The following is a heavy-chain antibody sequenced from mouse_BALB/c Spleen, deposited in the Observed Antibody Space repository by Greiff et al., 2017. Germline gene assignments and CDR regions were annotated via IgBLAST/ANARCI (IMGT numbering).Heavy chain of an antibody. CDR2: ISSGGGST. J-gene: IGHJ1*01. V-gene: IGHV5-12-1*01. CDR3: ARQGMITTGYWYFDV. Sequence: EVKLMESGGGLVKPGGSLKLSCAASGFAFSSYDMSWVRQTPEKRLEWVAYISSGGGSTYYPDTVKGRFTISRDNAKNTLYLQMSSLKSEDTAMYYCARQGMITTGYWYFDVWGAGTTVTVSS. D-gene: IGHD2-4*01. CDR1: GFAFSSYD.